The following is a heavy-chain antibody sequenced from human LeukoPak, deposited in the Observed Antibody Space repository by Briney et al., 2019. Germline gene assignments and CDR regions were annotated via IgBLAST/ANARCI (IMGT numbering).Heavy chain of an antibody. J-gene: IGHJ4*02. CDR3: ARDLYPQQLVRALGY. D-gene: IGHD6-13*01. CDR1: GFTFSSYS. Sequence: PGGSLRLSCAASGFTFSSYSMNWVRQAPGKGLEWVSYISSSSSTIYYADSVKGRFTISRDNAKNSLYLQMNSLRAEDTAVYYCARDLYPQQLVRALGYWGQGTLVTVSS. V-gene: IGHV3-48*04. CDR2: ISSSSSTI.